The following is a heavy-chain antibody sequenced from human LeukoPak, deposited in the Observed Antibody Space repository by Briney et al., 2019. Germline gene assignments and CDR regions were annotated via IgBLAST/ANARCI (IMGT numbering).Heavy chain of an antibody. J-gene: IGHJ6*02. CDR1: GGSISSYY. CDR2: IYYSGST. D-gene: IGHD6-19*01. V-gene: IGHV4-59*01. Sequence: SETLSLTCTVSGGSISSYYWSWIRQPPGKGLEWMGDIYYSGSTNYNPYLKNRVTISADTSKNQFPLKLISVTAADTAVYYCARDLAYRSVFQYYYGMDVWGQETTVTVSS. CDR3: ARDLAYRSVFQYYYGMDV.